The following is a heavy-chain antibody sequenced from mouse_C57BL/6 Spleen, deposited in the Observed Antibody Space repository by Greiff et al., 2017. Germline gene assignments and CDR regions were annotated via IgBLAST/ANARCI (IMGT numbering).Heavy chain of an antibody. CDR2: IYPGNSDT. J-gene: IGHJ3*01. D-gene: IGHD1-1*01. CDR1: GYTFTSYW. V-gene: IGHV1-5*01. CDR3: TRSGGSSPSGLAY. Sequence: EVQLQQSGTVLARPGASVKMSCKTSGYTFTSYWMHWVKQRPGQGLEWLGAIYPGNSDTSSTQKFKGKAKLTAVTSSSTVYMELSSLTNEDSAVYYCTRSGGSSPSGLAYWGQGTLVTVSA.